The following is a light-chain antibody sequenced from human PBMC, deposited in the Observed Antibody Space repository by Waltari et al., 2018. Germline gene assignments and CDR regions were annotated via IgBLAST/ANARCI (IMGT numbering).Light chain of an antibody. Sequence: DIQLTQSPSSLSSSVGDRVTITCRASQSISSDLNWYQQKPGKAPKVLVYAAAKLQSGVPSRFSGSGSGTDFTLTISSLQPEDSATYYCQKSSSWTFGQGTKVEIK. CDR3: QKSSSWT. CDR2: AAA. J-gene: IGKJ1*01. V-gene: IGKV1-39*01. CDR1: QSISSD.